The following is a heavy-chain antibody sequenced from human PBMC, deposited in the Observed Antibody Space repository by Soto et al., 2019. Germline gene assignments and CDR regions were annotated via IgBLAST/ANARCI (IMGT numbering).Heavy chain of an antibody. V-gene: IGHV1-2*02. CDR3: ATYCIFSSCYLHLRVFDI. J-gene: IGHJ3*02. CDR1: GYTFTDYY. CDR2: INPNSGGT. Sequence: ASVKLSCKASGYTFTDYYMHWVRQAPGQGLEWMGWINPNSGGTNYAQKFQGRVTMTRDTSISTAYMELSRLRSDDTAVYYCATYCIFSSCYLHLRVFDIWGQGTIV. D-gene: IGHD2-2*01.